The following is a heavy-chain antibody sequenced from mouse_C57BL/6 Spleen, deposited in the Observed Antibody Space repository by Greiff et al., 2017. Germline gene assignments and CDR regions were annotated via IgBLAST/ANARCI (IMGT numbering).Heavy chain of an antibody. CDR3: ARGSGDYDVGFAY. Sequence: EVMLVESGGGLVKPGGSLKLSCAASGFTFSDYGMHWVRQAPEKGLEWVAYISSGSSTIYYADTVKGRFTISRDNAKNTLFLQMTSLRSEDTAMYYCARGSGDYDVGFAYWGQGTLVTVSA. CDR1: GFTFSDYG. D-gene: IGHD2-4*01. V-gene: IGHV5-17*01. J-gene: IGHJ3*01. CDR2: ISSGSSTI.